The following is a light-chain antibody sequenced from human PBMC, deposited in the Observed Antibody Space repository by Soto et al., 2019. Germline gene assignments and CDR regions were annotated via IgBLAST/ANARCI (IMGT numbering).Light chain of an antibody. CDR1: QSVSSSY. V-gene: IGKV3-20*01. CDR2: GAS. CDR3: QQYGSSPPLT. J-gene: IGKJ2*01. Sequence: EIVLTQSPGTLSLSPGERATLSCRASQSVSSSYLAWYQQKPGQAPRLLIYGASSRATGIPDRFSGSGSGTDFTLTISRLEPEDFALYYCQQYGSSPPLTFGPGTKLEIK.